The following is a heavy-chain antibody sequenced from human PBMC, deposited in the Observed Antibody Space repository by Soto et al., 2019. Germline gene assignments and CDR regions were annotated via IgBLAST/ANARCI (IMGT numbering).Heavy chain of an antibody. J-gene: IGHJ4*02. CDR2: IYSGGTT. CDR1: GFTVTNNY. V-gene: IGHV3-66*01. Sequence: VQLVESGGGLVQPGGSLRVSCAASGFTVTNNYMSWVRQAPGKGLEWVSVIYSGGTTDYADSVKGRFTISRDNSKNTLYLHMNRLRCDDTAVYYCTRDRSSGWSAYWGQGALVTVSS. CDR3: TRDRSSGWSAY. D-gene: IGHD6-19*01.